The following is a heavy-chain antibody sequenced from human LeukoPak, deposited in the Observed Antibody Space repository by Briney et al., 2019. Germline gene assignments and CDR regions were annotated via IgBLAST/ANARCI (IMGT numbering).Heavy chain of an antibody. J-gene: IGHJ4*02. V-gene: IGHV1-46*01. CDR2: INPSGGST. CDR3: ARSIVVVPAAEDYFDY. Sequence: ASVKVSCTASGYTFTSYYMHWVRQAPGQGLEWMGIINPSGGSTSYAQKFQGRVTMTGDTSTSTVYMELSSLRSEDTAVYYCARSIVVVPAAEDYFDYWGQGTLVTVSS. D-gene: IGHD2-2*01. CDR1: GYTFTSYY.